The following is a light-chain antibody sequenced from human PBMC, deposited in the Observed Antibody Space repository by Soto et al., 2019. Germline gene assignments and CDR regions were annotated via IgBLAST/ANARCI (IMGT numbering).Light chain of an antibody. CDR2: GNS. CDR1: SSNIGAGYD. CDR3: QSYDSSLSGSHVV. J-gene: IGLJ2*01. V-gene: IGLV1-40*01. Sequence: QPVLTQPPSVSGAPGQSVTISCTGSSSNIGAGYDVHWYQQLPGTAPKLLIYGNSNRPSGVPDRFSGSKSGTSASLAITGLQAEDEADYYCQSYDSSLSGSHVVFGGGTKVTVL.